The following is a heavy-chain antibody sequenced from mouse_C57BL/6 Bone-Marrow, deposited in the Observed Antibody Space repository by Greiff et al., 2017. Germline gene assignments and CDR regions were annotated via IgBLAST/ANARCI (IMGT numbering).Heavy chain of an antibody. D-gene: IGHD1-1*01. Sequence: QVQLQQPGAELVKPGASVKLSCKASGYTFTSYWMQWVKQRPGPGLEWIGEIDPSDSYTNYNQKFKGKATLTVDTSSSTAYMQLSSLTSEDSAVYYCAREEERTVYYHDFDVGGTGTTVTVSS. CDR3: AREEERTVYYHDFDV. V-gene: IGHV1-50*01. CDR2: IDPSDSYT. CDR1: GYTFTSYW. J-gene: IGHJ1*03.